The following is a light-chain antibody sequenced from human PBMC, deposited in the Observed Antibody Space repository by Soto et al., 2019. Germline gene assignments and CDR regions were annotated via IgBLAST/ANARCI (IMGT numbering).Light chain of an antibody. V-gene: IGKV3-20*01. CDR1: QSVTSNF. J-gene: IGKJ2*01. CDR3: QQYGRSPLLYT. CDR2: GAS. Sequence: ENVLTQSPGTLSLSPGERATLSCRASQSVTSNFLAWYQQKPGQAPRLLIYGASTRAAGVPDRFSGSGSGTDFTLTITGLEPEDVAVYYCQQYGRSPLLYTFGQGTNL.